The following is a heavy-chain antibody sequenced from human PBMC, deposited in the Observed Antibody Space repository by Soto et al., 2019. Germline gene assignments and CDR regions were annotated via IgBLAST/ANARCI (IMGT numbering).Heavy chain of an antibody. Sequence: QVQLQQWGAGLLKPSETLSLTCAVYGGSFSGYYWSWIRQPPGKGLEWIGEINHSGSTNYNPSLKSRVTISVDTSKNQFSLKLSSVTAADTAVYYCARAIKGSGDAFDIWGQGTMVTVSS. CDR1: GGSFSGYY. D-gene: IGHD3-10*01. V-gene: IGHV4-34*01. CDR3: ARAIKGSGDAFDI. CDR2: INHSGST. J-gene: IGHJ3*02.